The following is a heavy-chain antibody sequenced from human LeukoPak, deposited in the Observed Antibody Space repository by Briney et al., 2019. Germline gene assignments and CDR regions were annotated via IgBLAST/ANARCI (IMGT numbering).Heavy chain of an antibody. CDR3: AHRGRPAAGPQNWFDP. Sequence: SGPTLVKPTQTLTLTCTFSGFSLSTSGVGVGWIRQPPGKALEWLALIYWNDDKRYSPSLKSRLTITKDTSKNQVVLTMTSMDPVDTATYYCAHRGRPAAGPQNWFDPWGQGTLVTVSS. CDR1: GFSLSTSGVG. V-gene: IGHV2-5*01. J-gene: IGHJ5*02. D-gene: IGHD6-13*01. CDR2: IYWNDDK.